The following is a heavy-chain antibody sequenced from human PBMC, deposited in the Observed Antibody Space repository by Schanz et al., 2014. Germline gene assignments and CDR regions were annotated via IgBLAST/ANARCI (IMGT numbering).Heavy chain of an antibody. CDR1: GYTFTDYG. Sequence: QVQVVQSGDEVKKPGASVKVSCKASGYTFTDYGVIWVRQAPGQGLEWMGWISTSNGNTNYIQKLQGRVTMTTDTSTSTAYMDLRSLRSDDTAVYYCARDQSPYTNSSDVRYFDYWGQGSLVTVSS. D-gene: IGHD6-6*01. J-gene: IGHJ4*02. V-gene: IGHV1-18*01. CDR2: ISTSNGNT. CDR3: ARDQSPYTNSSDVRYFDY.